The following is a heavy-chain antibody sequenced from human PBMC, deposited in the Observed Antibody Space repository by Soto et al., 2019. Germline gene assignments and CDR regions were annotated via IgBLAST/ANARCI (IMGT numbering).Heavy chain of an antibody. J-gene: IGHJ4*02. Sequence: QVQLVESGGGVVQPGRSLRLSCAASGFTFSSYGMHWVRQAPGKGLEWVAVIWYDGSNKYYADSVKGRFTISRDNSKNTLYLQMNSLRAEDTAVYYCARDRVQLWSFDYWGQGTLVTVSS. CDR1: GFTFSSYG. D-gene: IGHD5-18*01. CDR3: ARDRVQLWSFDY. CDR2: IWYDGSNK. V-gene: IGHV3-33*01.